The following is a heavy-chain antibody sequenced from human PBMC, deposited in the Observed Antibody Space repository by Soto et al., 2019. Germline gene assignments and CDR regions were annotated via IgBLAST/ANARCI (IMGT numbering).Heavy chain of an antibody. V-gene: IGHV4-59*01. CDR2: IYYSGST. J-gene: IGHJ6*02. CDR1: GGSMSSYY. CDR3: ARRGYGPGFPYYYGMDV. Sequence: SETLSLTCTVSGGSMSSYYWSWIRQPPGKGLEWIGYIYYSGSTNYNPSLKSRVAMSVDTPKNQFSLKLSSVTAADTAVYYCARRGYGPGFPYYYGMDVWGQGTTVTVSS. D-gene: IGHD3-10*01.